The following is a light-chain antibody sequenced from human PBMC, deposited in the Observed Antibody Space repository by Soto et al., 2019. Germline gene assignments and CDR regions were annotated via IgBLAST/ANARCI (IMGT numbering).Light chain of an antibody. V-gene: IGLV2-14*01. CDR1: NSDIGAYDY. Sequence: QSVLTQPASVSGSPGQSITISCSGTNSDIGAYDYVSWYQHHPGKAPKMLIFEVFNRPSGISDRFSGSKSGDTASLTISGLQAEDEADYYCISYIPSTTTHWVFGGGTKVTVL. CDR3: ISYIPSTTTHWV. J-gene: IGLJ3*02. CDR2: EVF.